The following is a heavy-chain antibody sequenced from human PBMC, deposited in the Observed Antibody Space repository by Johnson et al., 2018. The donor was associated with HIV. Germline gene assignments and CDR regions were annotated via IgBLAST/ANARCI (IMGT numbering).Heavy chain of an antibody. J-gene: IGHJ3*02. CDR2: IYRGGAT. Sequence: EVQLVESGGGLVQPGGSLRLSCAASGFTFSSYWMNWVRQAPGKALEWVSVIYRGGATYYAASVQGRFTISRDNSKNTLYLQMNSLRAEDTAVYYCAKDFWPVGARGAFDIWGQGTMVTVSS. CDR1: GFTFSSYW. V-gene: IGHV3-66*01. D-gene: IGHD1-26*01. CDR3: AKDFWPVGARGAFDI.